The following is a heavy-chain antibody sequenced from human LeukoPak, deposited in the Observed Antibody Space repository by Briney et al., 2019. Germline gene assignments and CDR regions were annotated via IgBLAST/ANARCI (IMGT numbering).Heavy chain of an antibody. CDR3: ARVVDYGDYVLDY. Sequence: GGSLRLSCAASGFTFSSYWMHWVRQARGKGLVWVSRINSDGSSTSYADSVKGRFTISRDNAKNTLYLQMNSLRAEDTAVYYCARVVDYGDYVLDYWGQGTLVTVSS. J-gene: IGHJ4*02. V-gene: IGHV3-74*01. D-gene: IGHD4-17*01. CDR1: GFTFSSYW. CDR2: INSDGSST.